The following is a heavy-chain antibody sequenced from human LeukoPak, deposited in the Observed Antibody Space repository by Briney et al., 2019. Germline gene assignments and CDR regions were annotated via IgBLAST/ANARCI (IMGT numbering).Heavy chain of an antibody. Sequence: GASLRVSCKASGGTLRSYAISWVRQAPGQGLEWMGGIIPIFGTANYARKFQGRVTITTDESTSTAYMELSSLRSEDTAVYYCARDPRSRGLDAFDIWGQGTMVTVSS. D-gene: IGHD3-10*01. CDR1: GGTLRSYA. CDR2: IIPIFGTA. J-gene: IGHJ3*02. CDR3: ARDPRSRGLDAFDI. V-gene: IGHV1-69*05.